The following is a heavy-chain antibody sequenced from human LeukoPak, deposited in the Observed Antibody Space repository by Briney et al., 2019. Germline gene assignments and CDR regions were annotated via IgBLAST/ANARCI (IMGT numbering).Heavy chain of an antibody. V-gene: IGHV3-23*01. CDR1: GFTFSTFW. CDR3: AKGSSRSGIVSYWLSDL. CDR2: ISGSGGST. J-gene: IGHJ2*01. Sequence: GGSLRLSCAASGFTFSTFWMSWVRQAPGKGLEWVSAISGSGGSTYYADSVKGRFTISRDNSKNTLYLQMNSLRAEDTAVYYCAKGSSRSGIVSYWLSDLWGRGTLVTVSS. D-gene: IGHD2-8*02.